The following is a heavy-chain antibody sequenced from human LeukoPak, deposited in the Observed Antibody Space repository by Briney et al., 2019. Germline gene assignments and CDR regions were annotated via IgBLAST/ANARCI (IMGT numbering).Heavy chain of an antibody. V-gene: IGHV4-30-4*01. CDR2: IYYSGST. J-gene: IGHJ4*02. D-gene: IGHD2-21*02. Sequence: PSETLSLTYNVSGGSISSGDKYWSWIRQPPGKGLEWIGYIYYSGSTYYNPSLKSRLTISVDTSENQFSLHLTSVTAADTAVYFCARVTRWAGLDFWGQGTLVTVSS. CDR3: ARVTRWAGLDF. CDR1: GGSISSGDKY.